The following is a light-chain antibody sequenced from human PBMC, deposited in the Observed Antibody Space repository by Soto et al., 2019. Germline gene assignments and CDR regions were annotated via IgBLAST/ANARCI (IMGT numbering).Light chain of an antibody. Sequence: DIQKTQSPSSVSASVGDRVTITCRASQGISNWLAWYQQKPGKAPKLLIYAASSLQSGVPSRFSGSGSGTDFTLTISSLQPEYFATYSCQQGNSFPVTFGQGTRLEIK. CDR2: AAS. V-gene: IGKV1-12*01. J-gene: IGKJ5*01. CDR1: QGISNW. CDR3: QQGNSFPVT.